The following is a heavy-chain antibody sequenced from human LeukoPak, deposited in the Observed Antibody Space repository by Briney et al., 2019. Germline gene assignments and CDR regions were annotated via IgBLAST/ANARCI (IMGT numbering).Heavy chain of an antibody. CDR3: ASGGMTTVTTFDY. D-gene: IGHD4-11*01. Sequence: SVKVSCKAFGGTFSSYAISWVRQAPGQGLEWMGGIIPIFGTANYAQKFQGRVTITADKSTSTAYMELSSLRSEDTAVYYCASGGMTTVTTFDYWGQGTLVTVSS. CDR1: GGTFSSYA. V-gene: IGHV1-69*06. J-gene: IGHJ4*02. CDR2: IIPIFGTA.